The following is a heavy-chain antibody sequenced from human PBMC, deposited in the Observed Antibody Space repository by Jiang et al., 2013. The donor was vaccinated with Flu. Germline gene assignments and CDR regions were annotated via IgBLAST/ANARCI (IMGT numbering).Heavy chain of an antibody. CDR1: GFSLSTSGVG. V-gene: IGHV2-70*01. CDR3: ARIRGGSYYFDAFDI. D-gene: IGHD1-26*01. J-gene: IGHJ3*02. CDR2: IYWNDDK. Sequence: KPTQTLTLTCTFSGFSLSTSGVGVGWIRQPPGKALEWLALIYWNDDKYYSTSLKTRLTISKDTSKNQVVLTMTNMDPVDTATYYCARIRGGSYYFDAFDIWGQGTMVTVSS.